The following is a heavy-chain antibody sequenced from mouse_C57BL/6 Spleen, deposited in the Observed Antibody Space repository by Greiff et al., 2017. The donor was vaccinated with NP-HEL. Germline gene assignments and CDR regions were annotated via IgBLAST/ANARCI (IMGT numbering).Heavy chain of an antibody. CDR1: GFTFSDYG. J-gene: IGHJ2*01. CDR3: ARGPLYYGSSYFDY. V-gene: IGHV5-17*01. Sequence: EVHLVESGGGLVKPGGSLKLSCAASGFTFSDYGMHWVRQAPEKGLEWVAYISSGSSTIYYADTVKGRFTISRDNAKNTLFLQMTSLRSEDTAMYYCARGPLYYGSSYFDYWGQGTTLTVSS. D-gene: IGHD1-1*01. CDR2: ISSGSSTI.